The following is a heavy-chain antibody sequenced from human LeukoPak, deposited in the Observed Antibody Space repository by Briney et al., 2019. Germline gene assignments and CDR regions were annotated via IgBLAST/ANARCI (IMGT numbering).Heavy chain of an antibody. D-gene: IGHD1-1*01. CDR3: ASSPIGDDAFDI. J-gene: IGHJ3*02. CDR2: IYYSGST. CDR1: GGSISSSSYY. Sequence: SETLSLTCTVSGGSISSSSYYWGWIRQPPGKGLEWIGSIYYSGSTYYNPSLKSRVTISVDTSKNQFSLKLSSVTAADTAVYYCASSPIGDDAFDIWGQGTMVTVSS. V-gene: IGHV4-39*01.